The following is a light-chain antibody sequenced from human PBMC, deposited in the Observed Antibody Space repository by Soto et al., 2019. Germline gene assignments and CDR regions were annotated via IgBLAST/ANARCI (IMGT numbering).Light chain of an antibody. Sequence: DIQMTQSPSSLSASVGDRVAITCLASQCINIYLNWYQQRPGRAPKLLIYAASNLQSGVPSRFSGDGVGTHFTLTISGLQPDDFATYHSQQSHTTPYTFGQGTRLEIK. CDR1: QCINIY. J-gene: IGKJ5*01. CDR2: AAS. CDR3: QQSHTTPYT. V-gene: IGKV1-39*01.